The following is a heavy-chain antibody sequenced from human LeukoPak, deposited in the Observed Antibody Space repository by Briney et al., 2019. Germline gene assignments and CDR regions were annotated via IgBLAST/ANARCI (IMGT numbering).Heavy chain of an antibody. CDR2: INPNSGGT. CDR1: GYTFTGYY. D-gene: IGHD3-22*01. CDR3: ARGRYYYDSSAYYFDY. V-gene: IGHV1-2*02. J-gene: IGHJ4*02. Sequence: GASVKVSCKASGYTFTGYYMHWVRQAPGQGLEWMGWINPNSGGTNYAQKFQGRVTTTRDTSISTAYMELSRLRSDDTAVYYCARGRYYYDSSAYYFDYWGQGTLVTVSS.